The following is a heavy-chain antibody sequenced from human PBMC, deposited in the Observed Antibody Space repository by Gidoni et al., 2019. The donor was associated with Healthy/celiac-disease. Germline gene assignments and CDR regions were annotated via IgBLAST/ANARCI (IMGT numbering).Heavy chain of an antibody. V-gene: IGHV3-7*04. J-gene: IGHJ3*02. Sequence: VQPVEVGGGLVQPGGSLRLSCAASGFTLRRYWMSWVRKGPGKVLEWVAYVKLDGSDKYSVDTVKGRLTISRDNAKSSQYLKMNSLRAKDTAVYDCAGHQIVARPSNGFDIWGQGTMVTVSS. D-gene: IGHD5-12*01. CDR3: AGHQIVARPSNGFDI. CDR2: VKLDGSDK. CDR1: GFTLRRYW.